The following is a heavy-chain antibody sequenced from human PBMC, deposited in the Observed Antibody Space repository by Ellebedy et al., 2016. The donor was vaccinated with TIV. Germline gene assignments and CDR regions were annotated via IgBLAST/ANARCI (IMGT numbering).Heavy chain of an antibody. Sequence: ASVKVSCXASAYTFTSYGISWVRQAPGQGLEWMGWISTSNGNTNSAQKFQGRVTMTTDTSTTTAYMELRSLRSDDTAVYYCARDLRGHHSGWYNYWGQGTLVTVSS. CDR2: ISTSNGNT. CDR3: ARDLRGHHSGWYNY. J-gene: IGHJ4*02. CDR1: AYTFTSYG. V-gene: IGHV1-18*04. D-gene: IGHD6-19*01.